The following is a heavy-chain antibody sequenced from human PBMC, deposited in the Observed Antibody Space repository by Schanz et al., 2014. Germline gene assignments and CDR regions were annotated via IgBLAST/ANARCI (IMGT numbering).Heavy chain of an antibody. D-gene: IGHD4-17*01. V-gene: IGHV3-11*01. CDR2: ISGNGYTT. Sequence: QVQLVESGGGVVQPGKSLRLSCAASGFAFSDYGMHWVRQAPGKGLEWVSYISGNGYTTYTADSMKGRFTISRDNAKNSLYLQMNSLRAEDTAVYYCVRDTDYHLDYWGQGTLVTVSS. CDR3: VRDTDYHLDY. CDR1: GFAFSDYG. J-gene: IGHJ4*02.